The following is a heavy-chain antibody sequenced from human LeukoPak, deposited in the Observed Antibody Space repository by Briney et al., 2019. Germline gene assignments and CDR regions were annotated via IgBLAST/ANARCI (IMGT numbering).Heavy chain of an antibody. CDR3: ERELSPGLSYRYPLAY. D-gene: IGHD5-18*01. V-gene: IGHV3-21*01. Sequence: RGSLRVSCAASGFTFCNSMLNWVRQAPGKGLEWVSSISSSSSYIYYADSVKGRFTISRDNAKNSLYLQMNSLRADDTAVYYCERELSPGLSYRYPLAYWGKGTLVTVSS. J-gene: IGHJ4*02. CDR1: GFTFCNSM. CDR2: ISSSSSYI.